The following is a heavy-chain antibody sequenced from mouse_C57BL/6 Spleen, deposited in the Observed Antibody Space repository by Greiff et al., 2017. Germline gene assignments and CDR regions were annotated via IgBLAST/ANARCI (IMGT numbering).Heavy chain of an antibody. CDR1: GYTFTSYW. D-gene: IGHD1-1*01. Sequence: QVQLQQSGAELVKPGASVKMSCKASGYTFTSYWITWVKQRPGQGLEWIGDIYPGSGSTNYNEKFKSKATLTVDTSSSTAYMQLSSLTSEDSAVYYCARGITTVVGSYYFDYWGQGTTLTVSS. CDR3: ARGITTVVGSYYFDY. V-gene: IGHV1-55*01. J-gene: IGHJ2*01. CDR2: IYPGSGST.